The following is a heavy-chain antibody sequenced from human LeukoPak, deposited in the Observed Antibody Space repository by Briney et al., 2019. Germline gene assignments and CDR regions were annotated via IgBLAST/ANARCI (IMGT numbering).Heavy chain of an antibody. D-gene: IGHD2-15*01. V-gene: IGHV3-23*01. CDR2: ISGSGSST. J-gene: IGHJ4*02. CDR1: GFTFSSYA. CDR3: AKGLRYCSGGTCYKDNY. Sequence: GGSLRLSCAASGFTFSSYAMSWVRQAPGKGLEWVSAISGSGSSTYYADSVKGRFTISRDNSKNTLYLQMRSLRAEDTAVYYCAKGLRYCSGGTCYKDNYWGQGTLVTVSS.